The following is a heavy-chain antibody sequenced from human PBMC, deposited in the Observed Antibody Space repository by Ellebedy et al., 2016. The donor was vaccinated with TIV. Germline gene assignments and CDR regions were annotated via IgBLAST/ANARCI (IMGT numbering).Heavy chain of an antibody. Sequence: SVKVSXKASGGTFSSYAISWVRQAPGQGLEWMGGIIPIFGTANYAQKFQGRVTITADESTSTAYMELSSLRSEDTAVYYCARDLGYCSSTSCYGWFDPWGQGTLVTVSS. CDR3: ARDLGYCSSTSCYGWFDP. J-gene: IGHJ5*02. CDR1: GGTFSSYA. V-gene: IGHV1-69*13. D-gene: IGHD2-2*01. CDR2: IIPIFGTA.